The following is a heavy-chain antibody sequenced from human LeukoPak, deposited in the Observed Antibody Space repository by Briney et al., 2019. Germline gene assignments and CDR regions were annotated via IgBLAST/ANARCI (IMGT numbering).Heavy chain of an antibody. V-gene: IGHV1-24*01. CDR1: GYTLTEVS. CDR2: FDPEDVET. J-gene: IGHJ3*02. CDR3: ATAQPGYCSSTSCHGDAFDI. D-gene: IGHD2-2*01. Sequence: ASVKVSCKGSGYTLTEVSMHWVRQAPGKGLEWVGGFDPEDVETSYAQKFQGRVTMTEDTSTATAYMELSSLRSEDTAVYYCATAQPGYCSSTSCHGDAFDIWGQGTMVTVSS.